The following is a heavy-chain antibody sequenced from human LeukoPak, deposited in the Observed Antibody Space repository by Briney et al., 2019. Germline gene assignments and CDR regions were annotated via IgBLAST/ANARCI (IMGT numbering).Heavy chain of an antibody. D-gene: IGHD6-13*01. CDR1: GFTFSNYG. Sequence: PGGSLRLSCAASGFTFSNYGMHWVRQAPGKGLEWVAFIRSDGSVEYYADSVKGRFTVSRDNSKNTLYLQMNSLRVEDTAVYHCAKDEVTSISQQQLAWYFDYWGQGTLVTVYS. CDR3: AKDEVTSISQQQLAWYFDY. J-gene: IGHJ4*02. V-gene: IGHV3-30*02. CDR2: IRSDGSVE.